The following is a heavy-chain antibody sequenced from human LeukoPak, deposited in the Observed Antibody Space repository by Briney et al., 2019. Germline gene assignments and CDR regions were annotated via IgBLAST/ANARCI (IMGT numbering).Heavy chain of an antibody. D-gene: IGHD3-22*01. J-gene: IGHJ4*02. CDR2: FDPEDGET. V-gene: IGHV1-24*01. CDR3: ATDLRADSSGYYSDY. Sequence: VASVKVSCKVSGYTLTELSMHWVRQAPGKGLEWMGGFDPEDGETIYAQKFQGRVTMTEDTSTDTAYMELSSLRSEDTAVYYCATDLRADSSGYYSDYWGQGTLVTVSS. CDR1: GYTLTELS.